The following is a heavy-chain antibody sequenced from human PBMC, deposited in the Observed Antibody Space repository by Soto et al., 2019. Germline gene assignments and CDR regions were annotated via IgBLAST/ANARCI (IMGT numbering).Heavy chain of an antibody. J-gene: IGHJ4*02. D-gene: IGHD1-26*01. CDR2: IYYSGST. CDR1: GGTISSWY. V-gene: IGHV4-59*08. CDR3: ARRYGSAIDY. Sequence: SETLSLTCTVSGGTISSWYWSWIRQPPGKGLEWIGYIYYSGSTNCNPSLKSRVTISVDTSKNQFSLKLSSVTAADTAVYYCARRYGSAIDYWGQGTLVTVAS.